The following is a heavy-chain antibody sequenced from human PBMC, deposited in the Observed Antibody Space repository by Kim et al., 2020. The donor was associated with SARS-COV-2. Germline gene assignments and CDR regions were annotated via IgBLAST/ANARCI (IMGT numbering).Heavy chain of an antibody. V-gene: IGHV1-3*01. Sequence: FQGRVTITRDTSASTAYMELSSLTSEDTAFYYCARPRYDYGDYSSYYFDKWGQGTLVTVSS. CDR3: ARPRYDYGDYSSYYFDK. J-gene: IGHJ4*02. D-gene: IGHD4-17*01.